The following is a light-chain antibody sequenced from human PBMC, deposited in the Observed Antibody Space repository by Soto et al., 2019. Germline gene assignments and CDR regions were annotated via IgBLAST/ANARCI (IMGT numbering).Light chain of an antibody. CDR1: SSNIGNNY. CDR3: GTWDSSLSFWV. J-gene: IGLJ3*02. Sequence: QSLLTQPPSVSAAPGQKVTISCSGSSSNIGNNYVSWYQQLPGTAPKLLIYDNNKRPSGIPDRFSGSKSGTSATLGITGLQTGDEADYYCGTWDSSLSFWVFGGGTKLTVL. V-gene: IGLV1-51*01. CDR2: DNN.